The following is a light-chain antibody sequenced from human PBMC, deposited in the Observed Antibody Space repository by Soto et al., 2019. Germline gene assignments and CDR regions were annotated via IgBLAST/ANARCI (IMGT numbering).Light chain of an antibody. J-gene: IGLJ1*01. V-gene: IGLV2-8*01. CDR2: EVS. Sequence: QSALTQPPSASGSPGQSVTISCTGTSSDVGGYNYVSWYQQHPGKAPKLTIYEVSKRPSGVPDRFSGSKSGNTASLSVSGLQAEDEADYYCSSYAGSNDLYVFGTGTKLTVL. CDR3: SSYAGSNDLYV. CDR1: SSDVGGYNY.